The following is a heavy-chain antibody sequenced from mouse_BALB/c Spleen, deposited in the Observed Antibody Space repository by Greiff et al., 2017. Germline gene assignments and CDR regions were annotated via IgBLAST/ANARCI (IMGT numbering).Heavy chain of an antibody. CDR3: ANYYGSSWYFDV. D-gene: IGHD1-1*01. J-gene: IGHJ1*01. V-gene: IGHV5-6-5*01. CDR1: GFTFSSYA. Sequence: EVHLVESGGGLVKPGGSLKLSCAASGFTFSSYAMSWVRQTPEKRLEWVASISSGGSTYYPDSVKGRFTISRDNARNILYLQMSSLRSEDTAMYYCANYYGSSWYFDVWGAGTTVTVSS. CDR2: ISSGGST.